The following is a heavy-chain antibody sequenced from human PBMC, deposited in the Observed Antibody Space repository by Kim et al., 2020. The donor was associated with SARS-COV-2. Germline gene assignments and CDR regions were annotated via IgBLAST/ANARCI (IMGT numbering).Heavy chain of an antibody. D-gene: IGHD2-2*01. CDR1: GFTFSSYG. J-gene: IGHJ4*02. V-gene: IGHV3-33*01. CDR2: IWYDGSNK. Sequence: GGSLRLSCAASGFTFSSYGMHWVRQAPGKGLEWVAVIWYDGSNKYYADSVKGRFTISRDNSKNTLYLQMNSLRAEDTAVYYCARAQIVVVPAAGGGGFDYWGQGTLVTISS. CDR3: ARAQIVVVPAAGGGGFDY.